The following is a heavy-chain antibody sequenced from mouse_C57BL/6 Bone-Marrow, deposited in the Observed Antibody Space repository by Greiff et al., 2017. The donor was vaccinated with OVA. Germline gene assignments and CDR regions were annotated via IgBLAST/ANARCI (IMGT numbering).Heavy chain of an antibody. CDR3: ASGGTAQAPYAMDY. CDR2: INYDGSST. V-gene: IGHV5-16*01. Sequence: EVHLVESEGGLVQPGSSMKLSCTASGFTFSDYYMAWVRQVPEKGLEWVANINYDGSSTYYLDSLKSRFIISRDNAKNILYLQMSSLKSEDTATYYCASGGTAQAPYAMDYWGQGTSVTVSS. CDR1: GFTFSDYY. D-gene: IGHD3-2*02. J-gene: IGHJ4*01.